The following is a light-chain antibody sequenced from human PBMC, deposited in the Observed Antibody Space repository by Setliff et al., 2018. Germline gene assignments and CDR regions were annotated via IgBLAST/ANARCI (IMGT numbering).Light chain of an antibody. J-gene: IGLJ1*01. CDR1: SSDVGDYKY. CDR3: SSYAGNYIYV. CDR2: EVS. Sequence: QSALTQPASVSGSPGQSITISCTGTSSDVGDYKYVSWYQHHPGKAPRLMIFEVSKRPSGVPDRFSGSKSGNTASLTVSGLQAEDEADYYCSSYAGNYIYVFGTGTKVTVL. V-gene: IGLV2-8*01.